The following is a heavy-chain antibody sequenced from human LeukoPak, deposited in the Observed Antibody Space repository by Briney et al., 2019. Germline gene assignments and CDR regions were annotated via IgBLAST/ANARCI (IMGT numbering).Heavy chain of an antibody. CDR1: GITLSNYG. CDR2: IGGSGGRT. D-gene: IGHD3-22*01. J-gene: IGHJ4*02. CDR3: AKRGVVIRVILVGFHKEAYYFDS. Sequence: GGSLRLSCAVSGITLSNYGMSWVRQAPGKGLEWVAGIGGSGGRTNYAGSVKGRFTISRDNPKNTLYLQMNSLRAEDTAVYFCAKRGVVIRVILVGFHKEAYYFDSWGQGALVIVSS. V-gene: IGHV3-23*01.